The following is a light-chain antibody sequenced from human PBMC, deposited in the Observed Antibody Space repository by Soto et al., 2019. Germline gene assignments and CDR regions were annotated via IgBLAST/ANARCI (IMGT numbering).Light chain of an antibody. Sequence: DIVLTQSPATLSLSPAERATVSCRASHSGDGNFIAWYQQKPGQAPRLLLYLASIRATGIPDRFSGSGSGTDLALTISRLEPEDFAVYYCQDYGDPSWPSGQGTRVEFK. V-gene: IGKV3-20*01. CDR3: QDYGDPSWP. CDR2: LAS. J-gene: IGKJ1*01. CDR1: HSGDGNF.